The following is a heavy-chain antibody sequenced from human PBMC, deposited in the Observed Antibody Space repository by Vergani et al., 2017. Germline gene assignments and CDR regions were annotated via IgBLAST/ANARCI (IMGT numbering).Heavy chain of an antibody. CDR3: ARELGRYSSSWYFDL. Sequence: QVQLVQSGAEVKKPGASVKVSCKASGYTFIGYGISWVRQAPGQGLEWMGLISAYNGNTNYAQKLQGRVTMTTDTSTTTAYMELRSLRSDDTAVYYCARELGRYSSSWYFDLWGRGTLVTVSS. CDR1: GYTFIGYG. D-gene: IGHD2-2*01. J-gene: IGHJ2*01. V-gene: IGHV1-18*01. CDR2: ISAYNGNT.